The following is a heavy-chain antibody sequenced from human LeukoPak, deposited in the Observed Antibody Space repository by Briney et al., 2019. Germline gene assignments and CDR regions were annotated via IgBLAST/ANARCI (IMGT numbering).Heavy chain of an antibody. CDR2: MNPNSGNT. D-gene: IGHD3-10*01. V-gene: IGHV1-8*02. J-gene: IGHJ4*02. Sequence: GASVKVSCKASGYTFTGYYMHWVRQATGQGLEWMGWMNPNSGNTGYAQKFQGRVTMTRNTSISTAYMELSSLRSEDTAVYYCARVLSITMVRGATLNYWGQGTLVTVSS. CDR3: ARVLSITMVRGATLNY. CDR1: GYTFTGYY.